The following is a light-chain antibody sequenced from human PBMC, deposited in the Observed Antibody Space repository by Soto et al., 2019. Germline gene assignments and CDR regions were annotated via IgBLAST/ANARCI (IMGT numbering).Light chain of an antibody. V-gene: IGLV1-44*01. CDR3: AAWDDSLTVL. J-gene: IGLJ2*01. Sequence: QAVVTQPPSASGTPGQRVTISCSGSSSNIGSNTVNWYQQLPGTAPKLLIYGNDQRPSGVPDRFSGSKSGTSASLAVSGLQSEDEADYYCAAWDDSLTVLFGGGTKVTVL. CDR2: GND. CDR1: SSNIGSNT.